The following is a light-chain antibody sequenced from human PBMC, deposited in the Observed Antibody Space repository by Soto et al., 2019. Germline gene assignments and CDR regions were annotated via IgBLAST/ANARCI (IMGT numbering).Light chain of an antibody. CDR2: DAS. CDR1: QSVSSY. J-gene: IGKJ1*01. V-gene: IGKV3-11*01. CDR3: QQRSNWPRT. Sequence: EIVLTQSPATLSLSPGERATLSCRASQSVSSYLAWYHQKPGQAPRLLIYDASNRATGIPARFSGSGSGTDFTLTISSLEPEDFAVYYCQQRSNWPRTFGQGNKVEIK.